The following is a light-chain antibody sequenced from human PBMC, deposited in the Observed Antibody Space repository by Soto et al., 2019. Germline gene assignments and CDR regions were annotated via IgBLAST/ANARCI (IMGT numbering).Light chain of an antibody. J-gene: IGKJ1*01. V-gene: IGKV4-1*01. CDR2: WAS. Sequence: DIVMTQSPDSLAVSLGERATINCKSSQSVLYSSNKKNYLAWYQQKSGQSPKVLIYWASTRESGVPDRFSGSGSEKDFTLTISSLQAEDAAVYYCQQSYSTPRTFGQGTKVEIK. CDR1: QSVLYSSNKKNY. CDR3: QQSYSTPRT.